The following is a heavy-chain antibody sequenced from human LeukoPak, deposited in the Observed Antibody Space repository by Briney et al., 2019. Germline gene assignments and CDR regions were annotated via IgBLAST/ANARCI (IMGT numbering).Heavy chain of an antibody. CDR1: GYSISSGYY. CDR3: ARQATIFGVVGQNWFDP. V-gene: IGHV4-38-2*01. J-gene: IGHJ5*02. CDR2: IYHSGST. Sequence: SETLSLTCAVSGYSISSGYYWGWIRQPPGKGLEWIGSIYHSGSTYYNPSLKSRVTISVDTSKNQFSLKLSSVTAADTAVCYCARQATIFGVVGQNWFDPWGQGTLVTVSS. D-gene: IGHD3-3*01.